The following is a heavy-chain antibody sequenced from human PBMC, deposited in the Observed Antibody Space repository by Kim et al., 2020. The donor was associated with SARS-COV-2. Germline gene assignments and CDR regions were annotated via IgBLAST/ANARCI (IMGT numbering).Heavy chain of an antibody. CDR3: ARDRPYYYGSGRDAFDI. D-gene: IGHD3-10*01. CDR2: ISAYNGNT. Sequence: ASVKVSCKASGYTFTSYGISWVRQAPGQGLEWMGWISAYNGNTNYAQKLQGRVTMTTDTSTSTAYMELRSLRSDDTAVYYCARDRPYYYGSGRDAFDIWGQGTMVTVSS. V-gene: IGHV1-18*04. J-gene: IGHJ3*02. CDR1: GYTFTSYG.